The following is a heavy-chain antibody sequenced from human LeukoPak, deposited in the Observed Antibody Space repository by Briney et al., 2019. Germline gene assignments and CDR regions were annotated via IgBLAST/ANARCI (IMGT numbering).Heavy chain of an antibody. Sequence: GASVKVSCKASGGTFSSYAISWVRQAPGQGLEWMGRIIPILGIANYAQKFQGRVTITADKSTSTAYMELSSLRSEDTAVYYCARTYSSSPLFYYYYGMDVWGQGPRSPSP. CDR3: ARTYSSSPLFYYYYGMDV. V-gene: IGHV1-69*04. CDR2: IIPILGIA. CDR1: GGTFSSYA. J-gene: IGHJ6*02. D-gene: IGHD6-6*01.